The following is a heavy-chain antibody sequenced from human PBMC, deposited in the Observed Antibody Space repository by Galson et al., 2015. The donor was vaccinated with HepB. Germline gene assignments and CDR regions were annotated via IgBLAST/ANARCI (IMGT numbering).Heavy chain of an antibody. J-gene: IGHJ4*02. Sequence: SLRLSCAASGFTFSNAWMSWVRQAPGKGLEWVGRIKSKTDGGTTDYAAPVKGRFTISRDDSKNTLYLQMNSLKTEDTAVYYCTTDTVATIIDYWGQGTLATVSS. CDR1: GFTFSNAW. CDR3: TTDTVATIIDY. D-gene: IGHD5-12*01. CDR2: IKSKTDGGTT. V-gene: IGHV3-15*01.